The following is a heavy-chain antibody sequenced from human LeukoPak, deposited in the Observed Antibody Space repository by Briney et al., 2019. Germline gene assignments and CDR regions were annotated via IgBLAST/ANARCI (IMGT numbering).Heavy chain of an antibody. J-gene: IGHJ4*02. CDR2: ISSSSSYI. V-gene: IGHV3-21*01. D-gene: IGHD1-7*01. CDR3: ARAHNWKYGTFDY. CDR1: GFTLRSYV. Sequence: PGGSLRLSCVASGFTLRSYVMNWVRQAPGKGLECVSCISSSSSYIYYAGSVKGRFTISRDNAKNSLYLQMNSLRAEDTAEYYCARAHNWKYGTFDYWGQGTLVTVSS.